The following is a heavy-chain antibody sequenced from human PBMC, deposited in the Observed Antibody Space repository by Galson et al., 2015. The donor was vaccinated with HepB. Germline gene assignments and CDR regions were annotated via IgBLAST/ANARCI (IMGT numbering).Heavy chain of an antibody. CDR3: GKGRGLYIGAATDN. V-gene: IGHV3-9*01. D-gene: IGHD1-14*01. CDR2: ISWNGGSL. Sequence: SLRLSCAASGFAFDDYAVNWVRQPPGKGLEWVSSISWNGGSLDYLDSVKGRFTISRDNAKNSLYLQMNSLRPEDTALYYCGKGRGLYIGAATDNWGQGTLVTVSS. CDR1: GFAFDDYA. J-gene: IGHJ4*02.